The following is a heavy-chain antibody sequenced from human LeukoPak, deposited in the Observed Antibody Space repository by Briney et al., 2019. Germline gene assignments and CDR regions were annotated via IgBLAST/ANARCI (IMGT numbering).Heavy chain of an antibody. CDR3: AKGMFGEDYDILTGYPTGESDY. CDR2: ISGSGGST. V-gene: IGHV3-23*01. CDR1: GFTFSSYV. D-gene: IGHD3-9*01. J-gene: IGHJ4*02. Sequence: GGSLRLSCAASGFTFSSYVMSWVRQAPGKGLEWVSAISGSGGSTYYADSVKGRFTISRDNSKNTLYLQMNSLRAEDTAVYYCAKGMFGEDYDILTGYPTGESDYWGQGTLVTVSS.